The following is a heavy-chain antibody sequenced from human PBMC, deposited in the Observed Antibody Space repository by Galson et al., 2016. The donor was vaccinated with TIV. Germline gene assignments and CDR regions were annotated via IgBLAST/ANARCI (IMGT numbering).Heavy chain of an antibody. V-gene: IGHV1-69*02. J-gene: IGHJ6*02. CDR1: GGTLSRHT. D-gene: IGHD3-10*01. CDR2: ILPIVGIT. CDR3: ATGTGSSGMDV. Sequence: SVKVSCKASGGTLSRHTISWVRQAPGQGLEWMGRILPIVGITNYAQKLQGRVTIIADRFTSTVSMELSGLTSDDTAVYYCATGTGSSGMDVRDQGTTVTVSS.